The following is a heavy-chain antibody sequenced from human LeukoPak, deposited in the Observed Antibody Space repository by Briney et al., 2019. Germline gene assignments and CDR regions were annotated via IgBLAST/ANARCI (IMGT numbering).Heavy chain of an antibody. CDR3: ARGQMATIQYFDY. V-gene: IGHV4-59*01. CDR2: IYYSGST. J-gene: IGHJ4*02. CDR1: GGSISSYY. Sequence: SETLSLTCTVSGGSISSYYWSWLRQPPGKGLEWIGYIYYSGSTNYNPSLTSRVTISVDTSKNQFSLKLSSVTAADTAVYYCARGQMATIQYFDYWGQGTLVTVSS. D-gene: IGHD5-24*01.